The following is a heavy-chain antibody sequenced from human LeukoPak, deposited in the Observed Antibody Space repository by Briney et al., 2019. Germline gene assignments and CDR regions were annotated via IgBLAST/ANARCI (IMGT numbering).Heavy chain of an antibody. CDR2: ISSSSSYI. Sequence: GGSLRLSCAASGFTFSSYSMNWVRQAPGKGLEWVSSISSSSSYIHYADSVKGRFTISRDSAKNSLYLQMNSLRAEDTAVYYCARENPLPVVVIINPGDAFDFWGQGTMVTVSS. CDR3: ARENPLPVVVIINPGDAFDF. J-gene: IGHJ3*01. D-gene: IGHD3-22*01. V-gene: IGHV3-21*01. CDR1: GFTFSSYS.